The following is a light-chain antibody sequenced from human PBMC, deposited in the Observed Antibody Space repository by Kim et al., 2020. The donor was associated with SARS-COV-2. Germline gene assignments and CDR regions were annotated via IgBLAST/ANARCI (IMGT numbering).Light chain of an antibody. CDR3: QQYDHWPT. V-gene: IGKV3-15*01. CDR2: AAS. J-gene: IGKJ2*01. CDR1: PSIGSH. Sequence: LAVSPGERATLSCRASPSIGSHLAWHQQKPGQSPRLLIYAASKRATDIPPRFSGSGSGTDFTLTISSLQSEDFAVYFCQQYDHWPTFGQGTKLEI.